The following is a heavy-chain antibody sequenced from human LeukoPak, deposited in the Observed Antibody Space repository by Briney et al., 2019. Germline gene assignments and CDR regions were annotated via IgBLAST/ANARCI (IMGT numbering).Heavy chain of an antibody. J-gene: IGHJ3*02. D-gene: IGHD5-18*01. CDR2: INHSGST. Sequence: SETLSLTCAVYGGSFSGYYRSWIRQPPGKGLEWIGEINHSGSTNYNPSLKSRVTISVDTSKNQFSLKLSSVTAADTAVYYCARGRYSHDAFDIWGQGTMVTVSS. V-gene: IGHV4-34*01. CDR1: GGSFSGYY. CDR3: ARGRYSHDAFDI.